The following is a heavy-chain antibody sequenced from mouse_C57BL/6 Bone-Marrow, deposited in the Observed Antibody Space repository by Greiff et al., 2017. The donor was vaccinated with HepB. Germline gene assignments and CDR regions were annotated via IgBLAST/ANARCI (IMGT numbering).Heavy chain of an antibody. V-gene: IGHV1-58*01. CDR1: GYTFTSYG. D-gene: IGHD2-4*01. CDR3: ARGTSYYDYEGDWYFDV. CDR2: IYIGNGYT. Sequence: SGAELVRPGSSVKMSCKTSGYTFTSYGINWVKQRPGQGLEWIGYIYIGNGYTEYNEKFKGKATLTSDTSSSTAYMQLSSLTSEDSAIYFCARGTSYYDYEGDWYFDVWGTGTTVTVSS. J-gene: IGHJ1*03.